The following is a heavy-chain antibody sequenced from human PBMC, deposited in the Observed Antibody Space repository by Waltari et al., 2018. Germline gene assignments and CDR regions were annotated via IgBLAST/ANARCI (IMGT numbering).Heavy chain of an antibody. CDR1: GGTFSSYA. D-gene: IGHD3-22*01. J-gene: IGHJ4*02. CDR3: ARDSMVYYYDSSGYYPLGY. CDR2: IIPIFGTA. Sequence: QVQLVQSGAEVKKPGSSVKVSCKASGGTFSSYAISWVRQAPGQGLEWMGGIIPIFGTANYAQKFQGRVTMTTDESTSTAYMELSSLRSEDTAVYYCARDSMVYYYDSSGYYPLGYWGQGTLVTVSS. V-gene: IGHV1-69*05.